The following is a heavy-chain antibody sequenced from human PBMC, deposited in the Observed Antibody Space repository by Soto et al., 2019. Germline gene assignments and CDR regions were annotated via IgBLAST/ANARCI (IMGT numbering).Heavy chain of an antibody. Sequence: QVQLVESGGGVVQPGRSLRLSCAASGFTFSSYAMHWVRQAPGKGLEWVAVISYDGSNKYYADSVKGRFTISRDNSKNTLYLQMNSLRAEDTAVYYCARELDSSSWYYYYGMDVWGQGTTVTVSS. D-gene: IGHD6-13*01. CDR2: ISYDGSNK. CDR3: ARELDSSSWYYYYGMDV. CDR1: GFTFSSYA. J-gene: IGHJ6*02. V-gene: IGHV3-30-3*01.